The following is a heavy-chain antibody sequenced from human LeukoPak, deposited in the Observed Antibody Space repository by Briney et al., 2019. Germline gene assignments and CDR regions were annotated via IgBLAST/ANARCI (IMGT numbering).Heavy chain of an antibody. J-gene: IGHJ4*02. CDR3: ARGHSVRNQRGYYFDY. V-gene: IGHV1-8*01. CDR1: GYTFTSYD. Sequence: ASVKVSCKASGYTFTSYDINWVRQATGQGLEWMGWMNPNSGNTGYAQKFQGRVTMTRNTSISTAYMELSSLRSEDTAVYYCARGHSVRNQRGYYFDYWGQGTLVTVSS. D-gene: IGHD1-14*01. CDR2: MNPNSGNT.